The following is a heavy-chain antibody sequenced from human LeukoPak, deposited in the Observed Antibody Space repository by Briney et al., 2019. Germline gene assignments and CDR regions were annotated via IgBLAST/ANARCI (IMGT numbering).Heavy chain of an antibody. J-gene: IGHJ6*03. CDR3: ARDSREVSSSWYYYYYYMDV. D-gene: IGHD6-13*01. Sequence: KPSQTLSLTCTVSGGSINSGNYYWSWIRQPAGKGLERIGRIYTSGSPNYNPSLKSRVTISVDTSKNQFSLKLSSVTAADTAVYYCARDSREVSSSWYYYYYYMDVWGKGTTVTISS. CDR2: IYTSGSP. V-gene: IGHV4-61*02. CDR1: GGSINSGNYY.